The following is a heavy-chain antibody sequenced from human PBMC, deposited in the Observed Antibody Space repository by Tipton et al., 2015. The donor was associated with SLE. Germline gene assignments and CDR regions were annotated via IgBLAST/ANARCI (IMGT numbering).Heavy chain of an antibody. J-gene: IGHJ4*02. V-gene: IGHV4-59*05. Sequence: TLSLTCTVSGASISSYSWSWIRQPPGKGLEWIGSIYHSGSTYYNPSLKSRATISVDTPKNQFSLKLSSVTAADTAVYYCARTGSLYSSGWYQWGQGTLVTVSS. CDR2: IYHSGST. CDR3: ARTGSLYSSGWYQ. CDR1: GASISSYS. D-gene: IGHD6-19*01.